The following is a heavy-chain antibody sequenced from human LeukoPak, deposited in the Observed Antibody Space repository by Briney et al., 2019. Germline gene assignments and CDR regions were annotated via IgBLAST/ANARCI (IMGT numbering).Heavy chain of an antibody. CDR3: AKFPLLYCSSTSCPGAFDI. CDR2: IRYDGSNK. Sequence: GGSLRLSCAASGFTFSSYGMHWVRQAPGKGLEWVAFIRYDGSNKYYADSVKGRFTISRDNSKNTLYLQMNSLRAEDTAVCYCAKFPLLYCSSTSCPGAFDIWGQGTMVTVSS. J-gene: IGHJ3*02. V-gene: IGHV3-30*02. D-gene: IGHD2-2*01. CDR1: GFTFSSYG.